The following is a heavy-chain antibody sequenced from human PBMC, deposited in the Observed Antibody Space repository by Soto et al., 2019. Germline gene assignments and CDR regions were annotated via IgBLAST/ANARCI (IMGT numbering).Heavy chain of an antibody. J-gene: IGHJ5*02. CDR3: AREEGGGYDHRWFDP. Sequence: QVQLQESGPGLVKPSQTLSLTCTVSGGSISSGGYYWSWIRQHPGKGLEWIGYIYYSGSTYYNPSLKSRVTISVDTSKNQFSLKLSSVTTADTAVYYCAREEGGGYDHRWFDPWGQGTLVTVSS. CDR1: GGSISSGGYY. CDR2: IYYSGST. D-gene: IGHD5-12*01. V-gene: IGHV4-31*03.